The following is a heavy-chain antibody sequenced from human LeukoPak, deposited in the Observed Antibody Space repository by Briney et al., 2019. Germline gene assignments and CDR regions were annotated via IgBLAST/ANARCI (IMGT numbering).Heavy chain of an antibody. CDR3: ARQHIVVVTASESWFDP. V-gene: IGHV4-59*01. CDR2: IYYSGST. Sequence: SETLSLTCTVSGGSISSYYWSWIRQPPGKGLEWIGYIYYSGSTNYNPSLKSRVTISVDTSKNQFSLKLSSVTAADTAVYYRARQHIVVVTASESWFDPWGQGTLVTVSS. J-gene: IGHJ5*02. CDR1: GGSISSYY. D-gene: IGHD2-21*02.